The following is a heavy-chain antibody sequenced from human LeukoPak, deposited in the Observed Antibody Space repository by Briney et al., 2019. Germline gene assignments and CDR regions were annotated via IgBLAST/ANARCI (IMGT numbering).Heavy chain of an antibody. CDR2: ISDSGGRT. CDR1: GFPFSSYA. D-gene: IGHD2-15*01. CDR3: ARTYYIGSSCPGVFEY. V-gene: IGHV3-23*01. Sequence: GGSLRLSCAASGFPFSSYAMSWVRQAPGKGLEWVSVISDSGGRTYSAASVKGRFTISRDSSKDTLYLQMNSLRAEDAAVYYCARTYYIGSSCPGVFEYWGQGTLVTVSS. J-gene: IGHJ4*02.